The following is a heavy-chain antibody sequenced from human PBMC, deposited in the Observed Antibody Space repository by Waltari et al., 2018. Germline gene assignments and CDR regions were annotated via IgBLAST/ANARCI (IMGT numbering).Heavy chain of an antibody. Sequence: EVQLVESGGGLVNPGGSLRLSCAASGFTFRDYSMTWVRQAPGKGLGWVSSISRADYSLDADSMKGRFIISRDNAKNSLYLQMNGLRGEDTAVYYCARVIVYSDSPVCDFWGQGTLVIVSS. CDR3: ARVIVYSDSPVCDF. D-gene: IGHD2-21*01. V-gene: IGHV3-21*01. J-gene: IGHJ4*01. CDR1: GFTFRDYS. CDR2: ISRADYS.